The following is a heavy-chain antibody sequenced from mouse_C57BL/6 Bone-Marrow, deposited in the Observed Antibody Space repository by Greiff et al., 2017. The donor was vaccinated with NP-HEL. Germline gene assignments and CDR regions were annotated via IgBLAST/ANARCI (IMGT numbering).Heavy chain of an antibody. J-gene: IGHJ4*01. CDR3: ARDYYGSSRHYYAMDY. V-gene: IGHV3-6*01. D-gene: IGHD1-1*01. Sequence: EVKLMESGPGLVKPSQSLSLTCSVTGYSITSGYYWNWIRQFPGNKLEWMGYISYDGSNNYNPSLKNRISITRDTSKNQFFLKLNSVTTEDTATYYCARDYYGSSRHYYAMDYWGQGTSVTVSS. CDR1: GYSITSGYY. CDR2: ISYDGSN.